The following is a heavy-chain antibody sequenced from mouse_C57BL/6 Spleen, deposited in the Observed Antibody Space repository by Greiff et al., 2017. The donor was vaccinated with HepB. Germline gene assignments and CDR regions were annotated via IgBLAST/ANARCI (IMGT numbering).Heavy chain of an antibody. CDR2: IDPENGDT. D-gene: IGHD1-1*01. J-gene: IGHJ4*01. CDR3: TTGSSLYAMDS. CDR1: GFNIKDDY. V-gene: IGHV14-4*01. Sequence: EVKLVESGAELVRPGASVKLSCTASGFNIKDDYMHWVKQRPEQGLEWIGWIDPENGDTEYASKFQGKATITADTPSNTAYLQLSSLTSEDTAVYYCTTGSSLYAMDSWGQGTSVTVSP.